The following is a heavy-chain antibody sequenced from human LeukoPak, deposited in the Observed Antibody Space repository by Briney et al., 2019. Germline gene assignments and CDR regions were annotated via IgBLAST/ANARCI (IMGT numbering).Heavy chain of an antibody. CDR3: ARAGSNNWQRNYLDY. CDR2: INWNGDGT. D-gene: IGHD1-1*01. V-gene: IGHV3-20*04. J-gene: IGHJ4*02. CDR1: GFTFDDYG. Sequence: GGSLRLSCAASGFTFDDYGMSWVRQAPGKGLERVAGINWNGDGTGYADSVKGRFTISRDNAENSLYLQMNSLSAEDTALYYCARAGSNNWQRNYLDYWGQGALVTVSS.